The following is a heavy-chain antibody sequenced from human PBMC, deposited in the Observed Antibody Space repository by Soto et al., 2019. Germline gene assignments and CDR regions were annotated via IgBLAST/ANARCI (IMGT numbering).Heavy chain of an antibody. CDR1: GGSISSYY. V-gene: IGHV4-59*01. CDR2: IYYSGST. CDR3: ARSLYPGNWFDP. J-gene: IGHJ5*02. Sequence: PSESLSLTCTVSGGSISSYYWSWIRQPPGKGLEWIGYIYYSGSTNYNPSLKSRVTISVDTSKNQFSLKLSSVTAADTAVYYCARSLYPGNWFDPWAQGTLVTVSS.